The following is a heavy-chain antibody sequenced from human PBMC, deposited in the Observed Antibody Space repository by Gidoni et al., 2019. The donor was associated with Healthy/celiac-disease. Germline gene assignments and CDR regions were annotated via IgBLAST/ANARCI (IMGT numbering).Heavy chain of an antibody. CDR1: GFTFSSYA. J-gene: IGHJ6*02. D-gene: IGHD6-13*01. CDR2: ISGSGGST. CDR3: AKPGYSSSWGYGMDV. Sequence: EVQRVESGGGLVQPGGSLRRSCAASGFTFSSYAMSWVRQAPGEGLEWVSAISGSGGSTYYAHSVKVRFTISRDNSKNTLYLQLNSLRAEDTAVYYCAKPGYSSSWGYGMDVWGQGTTVTVSS. V-gene: IGHV3-23*04.